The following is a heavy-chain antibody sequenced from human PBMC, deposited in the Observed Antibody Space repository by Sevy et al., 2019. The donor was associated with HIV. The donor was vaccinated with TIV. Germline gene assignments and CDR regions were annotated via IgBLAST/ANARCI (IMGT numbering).Heavy chain of an antibody. Sequence: GGSLRLSCAASGFTFDDYAMHWVRQAPGKGLEWVSGISWNSGSIGYADSVKGRFTISRDNAKNSLYLQMNSLRAEDTALYYCAKDNKAVAAAGACFDYWGQGTLVTVSS. CDR2: ISWNSGSI. D-gene: IGHD6-13*01. V-gene: IGHV3-9*01. J-gene: IGHJ4*02. CDR1: GFTFDDYA. CDR3: AKDNKAVAAAGACFDY.